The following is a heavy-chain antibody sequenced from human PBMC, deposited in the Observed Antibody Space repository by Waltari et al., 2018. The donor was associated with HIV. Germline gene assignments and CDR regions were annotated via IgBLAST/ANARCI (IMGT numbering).Heavy chain of an antibody. CDR3: AHKDRVVRVDY. J-gene: IGHJ4*02. CDR2: IYWNDDK. Sequence: QITLKESGPTLVKPTQTLTLTCTFSGFSLSTSGVGVGWIRQPPGKALEWLALIYWNDDKRYSPSLKSRLTITKDTSKNQVVLTMTNMDPVDTATYYGAHKDRVVRVDYWGQGTLVTVSS. D-gene: IGHD3-22*01. V-gene: IGHV2-5*01. CDR1: GFSLSTSGVG.